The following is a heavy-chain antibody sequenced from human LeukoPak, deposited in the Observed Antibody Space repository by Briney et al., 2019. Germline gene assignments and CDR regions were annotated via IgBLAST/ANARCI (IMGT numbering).Heavy chain of an antibody. J-gene: IGHJ3*02. V-gene: IGHV4-59*12. D-gene: IGHD5-12*01. CDR3: ARRPIVATPRGFDI. Sequence: PSETLSLTCTVSGGSISSYYWSWIRQPPGKGLEWIGYIYYSGSTNYNPSLKSRVTISVDTSKNQFSLKLSSVTAADTAVYYCARRPIVATPRGFDIWGQGTMVTVSS. CDR2: IYYSGST. CDR1: GGSISSYY.